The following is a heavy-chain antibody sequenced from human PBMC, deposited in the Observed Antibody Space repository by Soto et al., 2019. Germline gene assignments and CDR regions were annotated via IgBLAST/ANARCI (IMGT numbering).Heavy chain of an antibody. D-gene: IGHD6-19*01. Sequence: EVQLVESGGGLVQPGGSLRLSCAASGFTFSNHWMHWVRQPPGKGLLWVSRINTDGSSTNYAGSVEGRFTVSRDNAKNTLYLQMNSLIDDDTADYYCVRGTRGWYGIDYWGQGTLVTVSS. V-gene: IGHV3-74*01. J-gene: IGHJ4*02. CDR1: GFTFSNHW. CDR3: VRGTRGWYGIDY. CDR2: INTDGSST.